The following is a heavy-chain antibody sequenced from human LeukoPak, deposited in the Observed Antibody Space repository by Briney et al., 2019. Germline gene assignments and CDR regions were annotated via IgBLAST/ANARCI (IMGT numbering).Heavy chain of an antibody. CDR2: ISAYNVNT. J-gene: IGHJ4*02. D-gene: IGHD3-22*01. Sequence: ASVKVSCKASGYTFTSYGISWFRQAPGQGLNGMEWISAYNVNTNYAQKLQGRVTMTTDTSTSTAYMELRSLRSDDTAVYYCARALWFNRQPPNLSSGYWVYFDYWGQGTLVTVSS. CDR1: GYTFTSYG. V-gene: IGHV1-18*01. CDR3: ARALWFNRQPPNLSSGYWVYFDY.